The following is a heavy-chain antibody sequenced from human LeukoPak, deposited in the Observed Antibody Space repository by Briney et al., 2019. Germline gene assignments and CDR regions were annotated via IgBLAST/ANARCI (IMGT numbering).Heavy chain of an antibody. V-gene: IGHV4-4*07. D-gene: IGHD3-22*01. J-gene: IGHJ4*02. Sequence: SETLSLTCTVSGGSISSYYWSWIRQPTGKGLEWIGRIYTSGSTNYNPSLKSRVTISVDKSKNQLSLKLSSVTAADTAVYYCAGTYYYDSSGYYYRYWGQGTLVTVSS. CDR3: AGTYYYDSSGYYYRY. CDR2: IYTSGST. CDR1: GGSISSYY.